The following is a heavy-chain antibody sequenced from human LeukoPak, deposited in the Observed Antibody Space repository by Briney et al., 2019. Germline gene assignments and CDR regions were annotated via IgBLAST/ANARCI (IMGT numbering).Heavy chain of an antibody. V-gene: IGHV1-69*05. J-gene: IGHJ3*02. Sequence: SVKVSCKSSGGTFSSYAISWVRQAPGQGLEWMGGIIPIFGTANYAQKFQGRVTITTDESTSTAYMELSSLRSEDTAVYYCARSGNYYDSSGYQSRAFDIWGQGTMVTVSS. CDR2: IIPIFGTA. CDR1: GGTFSSYA. D-gene: IGHD3-22*01. CDR3: ARSGNYYDSSGYQSRAFDI.